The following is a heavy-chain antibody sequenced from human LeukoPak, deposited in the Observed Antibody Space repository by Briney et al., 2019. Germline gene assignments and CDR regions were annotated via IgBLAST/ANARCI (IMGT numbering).Heavy chain of an antibody. CDR2: ISGGGGST. Sequence: GGSLRLSCAASGFTFTSYSMNWVRQAPGKGLEWASTISGGGGSTYYADSVKGRFTISRDNSKNTLYLQVNSLRAEDTAVYYCAKGGKWDVTPFDYWGQGTLVTVSS. J-gene: IGHJ4*02. V-gene: IGHV3-23*01. D-gene: IGHD1-26*01. CDR3: AKGGKWDVTPFDY. CDR1: GFTFTSYS.